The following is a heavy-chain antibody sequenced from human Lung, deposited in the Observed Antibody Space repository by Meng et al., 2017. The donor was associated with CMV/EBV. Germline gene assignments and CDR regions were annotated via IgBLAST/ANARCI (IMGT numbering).Heavy chain of an antibody. J-gene: IGHJ4*02. D-gene: IGHD2-21*02. V-gene: IGHV4-4*02. Sequence: QVEREEPGPGLVKPSGTLSLTCAVSGGSISSSNWWSWVRQPPGKGLEWIGEIYHSGSTNYNPSLKSRVTISVDKSKNQFSLKLSSVTAADTAVYYCARVVTALWGYYFDYWGQGTLVTVSS. CDR3: ARVVTALWGYYFDY. CDR2: IYHSGST. CDR1: GGSISSSNW.